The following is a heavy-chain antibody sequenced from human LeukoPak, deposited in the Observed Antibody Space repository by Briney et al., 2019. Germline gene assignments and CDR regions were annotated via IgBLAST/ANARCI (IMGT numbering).Heavy chain of an antibody. Sequence: PGGSLRLSCAASGLTFDEHAMHWVRQTPGKGLEGVSGISWNGGSIDYADSVRGRFTISRDNAKNSLYLQMNSLRAEDTALYYCAKDIGVARTWAFDYWGQGTLVTVSS. CDR3: AKDIGVARTWAFDY. CDR2: ISWNGGSI. J-gene: IGHJ4*02. D-gene: IGHD5-12*01. CDR1: GLTFDEHA. V-gene: IGHV3-9*01.